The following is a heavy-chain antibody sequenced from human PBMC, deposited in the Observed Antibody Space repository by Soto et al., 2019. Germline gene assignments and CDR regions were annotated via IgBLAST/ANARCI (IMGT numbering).Heavy chain of an antibody. J-gene: IGHJ5*02. CDR1: GGSISSRDYY. V-gene: IGHV4-30-4*01. D-gene: IGHD3-10*01. CDR2: ISYSGST. Sequence: PSETLSLTCTVSGGSISSRDYYWSWIRQPPGKDLEWIGYISYSGSTYYNPSLKSRVTISVDTSKNQFSLKLSSVTAADTAVYYCAVGLVGYYYGSGSYPNWFDPWGQG. CDR3: AVGLVGYYYGSGSYPNWFDP.